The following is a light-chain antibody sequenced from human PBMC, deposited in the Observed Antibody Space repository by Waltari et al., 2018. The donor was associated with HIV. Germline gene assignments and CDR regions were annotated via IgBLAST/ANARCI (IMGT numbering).Light chain of an antibody. CDR1: KLGDKY. V-gene: IGLV3-1*01. J-gene: IGLJ2*01. CDR3: QAWGNNTVV. CDR2: EDT. Sequence: SYEVTQPPSVSVSPGQTASITCSGDKLGDKYSYWYQQKPGQSPVLVIYEDTKRPSGIPERISGSNSGNAATLTISGTQSVDEADYFCQAWGNNTVVFGGGTKLTVL.